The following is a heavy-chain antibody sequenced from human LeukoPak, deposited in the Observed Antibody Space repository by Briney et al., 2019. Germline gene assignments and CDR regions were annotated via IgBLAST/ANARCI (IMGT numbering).Heavy chain of an antibody. D-gene: IGHD3-10*01. CDR3: ARCITMVRGVIELYYYYGMDV. CDR1: GYTLTDYY. J-gene: IGHJ6*02. Sequence: GASVKVSCKASGYTLTDYYLHWVRQAPGQGLEWMGWINTNTGNPTYAQGFTGRFVFSLDTSVSTAYLQISSLKAEDTAVYYCARCITMVRGVIELYYYYGMDVWGQGTTVTVSS. CDR2: INTNTGNP. V-gene: IGHV7-4-1*02.